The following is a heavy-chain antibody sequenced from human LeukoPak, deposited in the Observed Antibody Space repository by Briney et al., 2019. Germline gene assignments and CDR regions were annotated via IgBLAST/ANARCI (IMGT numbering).Heavy chain of an antibody. CDR2: VKQDGSEK. CDR3: ARVSRYCSSTSCYTDYYYYYMDV. CDR1: GFTFSSYW. J-gene: IGHJ6*03. Sequence: GGSLRLSCAASGFTFSSYWMSWVRQAPGKGLEWVANVKQDGSEKYYVDSVKGRFTISRDNAKNSLYLQMNSLRAEDTAVYYCARVSRYCSSTSCYTDYYYYYMDVWGKGATVTVSS. D-gene: IGHD2-2*02. V-gene: IGHV3-7*01.